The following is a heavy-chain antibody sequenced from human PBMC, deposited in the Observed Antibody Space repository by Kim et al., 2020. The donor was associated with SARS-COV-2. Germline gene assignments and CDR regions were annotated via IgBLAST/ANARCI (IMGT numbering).Heavy chain of an antibody. V-gene: IGHV4-34*01. J-gene: IGHJ6*02. CDR2: INHSGST. CDR3: ASRGQQLAPIFDDGMDV. CDR1: GGSFSGYY. D-gene: IGHD6-13*01. Sequence: SETLSLTCAVYGGSFSGYYWSWIRQPPGKGLEWIGEINHSGSTNYNPSLKSRVTISVDTSKNQFSLKLSSVTAADTAVYYCASRGQQLAPIFDDGMDVWGQGTTVTVSS.